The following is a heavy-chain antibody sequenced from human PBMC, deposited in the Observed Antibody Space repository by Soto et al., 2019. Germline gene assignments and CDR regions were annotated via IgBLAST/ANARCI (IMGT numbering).Heavy chain of an antibody. CDR2: ISGSGGST. D-gene: IGHD6-19*01. CDR1: GFTFSSYA. CDR3: ARRSSGWYFDY. Sequence: EVQLLESGGGLVQPGGSLRLSCAASGFTFSSYAMSWVRQAPGKGLEWVSAISGSGGSTYYADSVKGRFTISRDNSKNTLYLQMNSRSAEDTAVYYCARRSSGWYFDYWGQGTLVTVSS. J-gene: IGHJ4*02. V-gene: IGHV3-23*01.